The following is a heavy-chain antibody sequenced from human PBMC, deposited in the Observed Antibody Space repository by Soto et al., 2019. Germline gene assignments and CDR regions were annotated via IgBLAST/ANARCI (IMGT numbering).Heavy chain of an antibody. Sequence: PGGSLRLSCAASGFTFSSYWMHWVRQAPGKGLVWVSRINSDGSNKNSADSVKGRFTISRDNSKNTLYLQMNSLRAEDTAVYYCARDGLLLWFGELFPRSESANYYGMDVWGQGTTVTVSS. CDR3: ARDGLLLWFGELFPRSESANYYGMDV. V-gene: IGHV3-74*01. J-gene: IGHJ6*02. CDR2: INSDGSNK. CDR1: GFTFSSYW. D-gene: IGHD3-10*01.